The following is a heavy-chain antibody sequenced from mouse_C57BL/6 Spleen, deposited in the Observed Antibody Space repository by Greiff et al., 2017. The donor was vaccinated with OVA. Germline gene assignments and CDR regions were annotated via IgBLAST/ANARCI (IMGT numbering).Heavy chain of an antibody. CDR2: IDPEDGET. Sequence: EVKLMESGAELVKPGASVKLSCTASGFNIKDYYMHWVKQRTEQGLEWIGRIDPEDGETKYAPKFQGKATITADTSSNTAYLQLSSLTSEDTAVYYCARGYGSSYVYFDVWGTGTTVTVSS. CDR1: GFNIKDYY. J-gene: IGHJ1*03. V-gene: IGHV14-2*01. D-gene: IGHD1-1*01. CDR3: ARGYGSSYVYFDV.